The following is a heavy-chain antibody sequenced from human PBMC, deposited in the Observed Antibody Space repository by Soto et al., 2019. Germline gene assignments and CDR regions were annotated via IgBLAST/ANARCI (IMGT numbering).Heavy chain of an antibody. CDR2: ISGSDGST. V-gene: IGHV3-23*01. CDR1: GFTFSNYA. D-gene: IGHD6-13*01. CDR3: PPAVGSFDY. Sequence: EVQLLESGGGLVQPGGSLRRSCAASGFTFSNYAMSWVRQAPGKGLDWVSIISGSDGSTYYADSVKGRFTISSDNSKNTLFLQMTSLRAEDTAVSKIPPAVGSFDYWGQGTLVTVSS. J-gene: IGHJ4*02.